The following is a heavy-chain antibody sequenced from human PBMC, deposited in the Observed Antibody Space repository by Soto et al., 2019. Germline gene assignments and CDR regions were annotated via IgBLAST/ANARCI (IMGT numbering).Heavy chain of an antibody. Sequence: NLSDTLSLTCTVSGGSISISSYYWGWIRQPPGKGLEWIGEINHSGSTNYNPSLKSRVTISVDTSKNQFSLKLSSVTAADTAVYYCARGVIWGSYRRSQRYYYYYMDVWGKGTTVTVSS. V-gene: IGHV4-39*07. CDR3: ARGVIWGSYRRSQRYYYYYMDV. D-gene: IGHD3-16*02. CDR2: INHSGST. CDR1: GGSISISSYY. J-gene: IGHJ6*03.